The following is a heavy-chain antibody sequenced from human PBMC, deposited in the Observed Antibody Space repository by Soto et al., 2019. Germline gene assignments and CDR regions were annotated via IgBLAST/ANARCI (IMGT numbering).Heavy chain of an antibody. V-gene: IGHV6-1*01. Sequence: TLSLTCAISGDSVSSNSAAWNWIRQSPSRGLEWLGRTYYRSKWYNDYAVSVKSRITINPDTSKNQFSLQLNSVTPEDTAVYYCARDRIAWGSNPYYYYYGMDVWGQGTTVTVSS. CDR2: TYYRSKWYN. J-gene: IGHJ6*02. D-gene: IGHD3-16*01. CDR1: GDSVSSNSAA. CDR3: ARDRIAWGSNPYYYYYGMDV.